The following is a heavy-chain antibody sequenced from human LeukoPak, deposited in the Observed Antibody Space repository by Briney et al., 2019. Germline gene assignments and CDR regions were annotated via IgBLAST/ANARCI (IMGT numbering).Heavy chain of an antibody. CDR1: GVSISSSSYY. Sequence: SETLSLTCTVSGVSISSSSYYWNWIRQPPGKGLEWIGYISYTGSTNYNPSLKSRVTISVDTSKNQFSLKLTSVSAADTAVYYCARAANYYDRLFQYWGQGTLVTVSS. V-gene: IGHV4-61*01. D-gene: IGHD3-22*01. CDR2: ISYTGST. J-gene: IGHJ1*01. CDR3: ARAANYYDRLFQY.